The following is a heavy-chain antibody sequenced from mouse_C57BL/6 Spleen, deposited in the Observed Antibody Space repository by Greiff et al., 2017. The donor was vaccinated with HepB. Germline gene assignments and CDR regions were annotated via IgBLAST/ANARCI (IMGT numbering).Heavy chain of an antibody. CDR1: GYSFTDYN. CDR3: ARSDRHYFYYAMDY. D-gene: IGHD1-2*01. CDR2: INPNYGTT. V-gene: IGHV1-39*01. J-gene: IGHJ4*01. Sequence: QLQESGPELVKPGASVKISCKASGYSFTDYNMNWVKQSNGKSLEWIGVINPNYGTTSYNQKFKGKATLTVDQSSSTAYMQLNSLTSEDSAVYYCARSDRHYFYYAMDYWGQGTSVTVSS.